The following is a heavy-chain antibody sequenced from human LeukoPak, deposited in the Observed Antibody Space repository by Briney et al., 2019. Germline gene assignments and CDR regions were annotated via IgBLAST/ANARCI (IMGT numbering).Heavy chain of an antibody. CDR1: GFTFGSYW. Sequence: PGGSLRLSCAASGFTFGSYWMHWVRQDPGKGLVWVSRINSDGSSTSYADSVKGRFTISRDNAKNTLYLQMNSLRAEDTAVYYCATKRGSGSYLIDYWGQGTLVTVSS. V-gene: IGHV3-74*01. D-gene: IGHD3-10*01. CDR2: INSDGSST. J-gene: IGHJ4*02. CDR3: ATKRGSGSYLIDY.